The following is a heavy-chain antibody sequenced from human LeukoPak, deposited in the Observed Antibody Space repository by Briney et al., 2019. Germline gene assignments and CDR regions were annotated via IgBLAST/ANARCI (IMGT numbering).Heavy chain of an antibody. V-gene: IGHV3-21*01. CDR1: GFTFSSYS. CDR2: ISSSSSYI. Sequence: GGSLRLSCAASGFTFSSYSMNWVRQAPGKGLEWVSSISSSSSYIYYADSVKGRFTISRDNAKNPLYLQMNSLRAEDTAVYHCARDYGEYYYDSSGYYGGFDYWGQGTLVTVSS. D-gene: IGHD3-22*01. CDR3: ARDYGEYYYDSSGYYGGFDY. J-gene: IGHJ4*02.